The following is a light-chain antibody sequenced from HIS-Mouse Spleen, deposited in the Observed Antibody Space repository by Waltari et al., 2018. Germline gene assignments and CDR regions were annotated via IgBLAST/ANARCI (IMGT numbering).Light chain of an antibody. CDR1: SSYVGGYNY. CDR3: CSYAGSYTPWV. J-gene: IGLJ3*02. Sequence: QSALTQPRSVSGSPGQSVTISCTGTSSYVGGYNYFPWYHQHPGKAPKLMIYDVSKRPSGVPDRFSGSKSGNTASLTISGLQAEDEADYYCCSYAGSYTPWVFGGGTKLTVL. V-gene: IGLV2-11*01. CDR2: DVS.